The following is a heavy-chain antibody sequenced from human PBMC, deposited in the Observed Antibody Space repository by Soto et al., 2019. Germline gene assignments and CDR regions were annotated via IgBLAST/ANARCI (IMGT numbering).Heavy chain of an antibody. CDR1: GFTFSSYS. J-gene: IGHJ6*02. CDR2: ISSSSSYI. V-gene: IGHV3-21*01. D-gene: IGHD5-18*01. CDR3: ARDSGYSYGHKGRYYYGMDV. Sequence: EVQLVESGGGLVKPGGSLRLSCAASGFTFSSYSMNWDRQAPGKGLEWVSSISSSSSYIYYADSVKGRFTISRDNAKNSLYLQMNSLRAEDTAVYYCARDSGYSYGHKGRYYYGMDVWGQGTTVTVSS.